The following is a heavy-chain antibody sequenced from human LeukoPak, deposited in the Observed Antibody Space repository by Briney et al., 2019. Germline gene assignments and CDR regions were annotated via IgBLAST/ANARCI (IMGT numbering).Heavy chain of an antibody. CDR2: ISGSGGST. Sequence: GGSLRLSCAVSGFTFSSYGMSWVRQAPGKGLEWVSAISGSGGSTYYADSVKGRFTISRDNSKNTLYLQMNSLRAEDTAVYYCAKDLGATHTVNFDYWGQGTLVTVSS. J-gene: IGHJ4*02. V-gene: IGHV3-23*01. CDR1: GFTFSSYG. D-gene: IGHD1-26*01. CDR3: AKDLGATHTVNFDY.